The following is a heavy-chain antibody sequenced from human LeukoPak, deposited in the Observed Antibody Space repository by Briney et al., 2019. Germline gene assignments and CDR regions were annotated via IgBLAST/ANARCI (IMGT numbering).Heavy chain of an antibody. CDR3: ARGDIAAAEPNFDY. Sequence: PSDTLSLTCTVSGGSISRYYWSCIRQPPGKGLEWIGYIYYSGSPNYNPSLKSRVTISVDTSKNQFSLKLSSGTAADTAVYYCARGDIAAAEPNFDYWGQGTLVTVSS. V-gene: IGHV4-59*07. J-gene: IGHJ4*02. CDR2: IYYSGSP. CDR1: GGSISRYY. D-gene: IGHD6-13*01.